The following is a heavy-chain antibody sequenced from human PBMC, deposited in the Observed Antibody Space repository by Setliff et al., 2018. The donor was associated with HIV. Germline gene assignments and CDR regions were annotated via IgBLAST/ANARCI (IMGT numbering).Heavy chain of an antibody. CDR2: IYYSGST. CDR3: ARDKGVVVTRGYNWFDP. J-gene: IGHJ5*02. CDR1: GDSITSGHFY. Sequence: PSETLSLTCTVSGDSITSGHFYWGWIRQAPGKGLEWIGYIYYSGSTNYNPSLKSRVAISVDTSKNQFSLKLRSVTAADTAVYYCARDKGVVVTRGYNWFDPWGQGTLVTVSS. V-gene: IGHV4-61*01. D-gene: IGHD2-15*01.